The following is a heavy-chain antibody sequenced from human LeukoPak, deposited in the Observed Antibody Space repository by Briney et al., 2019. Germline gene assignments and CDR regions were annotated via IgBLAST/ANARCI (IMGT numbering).Heavy chain of an antibody. CDR3: ARASYGDLDYYYYYMDV. CDR1: GGSISSSSYY. D-gene: IGHD4-17*01. V-gene: IGHV4-39*07. CDR2: IYYSGST. J-gene: IGHJ6*03. Sequence: SETLSLTCTVSGGSISSSSYYWGWLRQPPGKGLEWIGSIYYSGSTYYNPSLKSRVTISVDTSKNQFSLKLSSVTTADTAVYYCARASYGDLDYYYYYMDVWGKGTTVTVSS.